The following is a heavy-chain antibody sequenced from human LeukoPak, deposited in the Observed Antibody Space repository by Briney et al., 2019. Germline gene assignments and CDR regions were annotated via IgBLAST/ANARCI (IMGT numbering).Heavy chain of an antibody. V-gene: IGHV3-30*02. D-gene: IGHD2-15*01. CDR1: GFTFSSYG. Sequence: GGSLRLSCAASGFTFSSYGMHWVRQAPGKGLEWVAFIRCDGSNKYYADSVKGRFTISRDNSKNTLYLQMNSLRAEDTAVYYCAKGRSGGDYWGQGTLVTVSS. CDR3: AKGRSGGDY. J-gene: IGHJ4*02. CDR2: IRCDGSNK.